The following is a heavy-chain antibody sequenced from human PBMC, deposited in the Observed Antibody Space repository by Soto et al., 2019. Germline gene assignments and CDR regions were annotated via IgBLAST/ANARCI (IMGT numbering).Heavy chain of an antibody. CDR1: GGSFSGYY. CDR3: ARARYCTSASCPGYFQH. Sequence: QVQLQQWGAGLLKPSETLSLTCAVYGGSFSGYYWSWIRQPPGKGLEWIGEINHSGSTNYNPSLKSRVTMSVDTSRNQFSLKLSSLTAADTAVYYCARARYCTSASCPGYFQHWGQGTLVTVSS. D-gene: IGHD2-2*01. J-gene: IGHJ1*01. CDR2: INHSGST. V-gene: IGHV4-34*01.